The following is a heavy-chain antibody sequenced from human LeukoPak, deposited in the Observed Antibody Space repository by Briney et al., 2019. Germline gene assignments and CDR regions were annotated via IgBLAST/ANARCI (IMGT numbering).Heavy chain of an antibody. CDR2: INHSGST. CDR1: GDSISSYY. CDR3: ARLDFNWGSAGVDY. J-gene: IGHJ4*02. D-gene: IGHD7-27*01. V-gene: IGHV4-34*01. Sequence: PSETLSLTCTVSGDSISSYYWSWIRQPPGKGLEWIGEINHSGSTNYNPSLKSRVTISVDTSKNQFSLKLSSVTAADTAVYYCARLDFNWGSAGVDYWGQGTLVTVSS.